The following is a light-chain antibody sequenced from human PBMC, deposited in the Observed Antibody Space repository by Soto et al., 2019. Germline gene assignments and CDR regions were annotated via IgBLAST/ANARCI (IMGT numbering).Light chain of an antibody. Sequence: QLVLTQSPSASASLGASVKLTCTLSSGHSNYAIAWHQQQPEKGPRYLMKVNSGGSHIKGDGIPDRFSGSSSGAERYLFFSSLQSEDEADYYCQTWGTGSAIVVFGGGTQLTVL. CDR3: QTWGTGSAIVV. J-gene: IGLJ7*01. V-gene: IGLV4-69*01. CDR1: SGHSNYA. CDR2: VNSGGSH.